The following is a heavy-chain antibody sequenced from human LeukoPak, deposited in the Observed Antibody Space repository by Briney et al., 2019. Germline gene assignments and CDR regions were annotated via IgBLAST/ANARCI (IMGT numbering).Heavy chain of an antibody. J-gene: IGHJ4*02. CDR2: ISYDGSNK. CDR3: ARENSGYDNFDY. V-gene: IGHV3-30*04. CDR1: GFTFSSYA. Sequence: GGSLRLSCAASGFTFSSYAMHWVRQAPGKGLEWVAVISYDGSNKYYADSVKGRFTISRDNSNNTLYLQMNSLRAEDSAVYYCARENSGYDNFDYWGQGTLVTVSS. D-gene: IGHD5-12*01.